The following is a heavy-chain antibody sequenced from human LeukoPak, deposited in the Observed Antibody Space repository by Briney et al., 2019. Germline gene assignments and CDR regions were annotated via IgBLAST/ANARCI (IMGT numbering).Heavy chain of an antibody. V-gene: IGHV3-74*01. J-gene: IGHJ2*01. D-gene: IGHD5-12*01. CDR1: GFSFSTYD. CDR3: ARGGLRNWYFDL. CDR2: LNSDGTNT. Sequence: GGSLRLSCAASGFSFSTYDMHWVRQAPGKGLVWVSRLNSDGTNTYHADSVKGRVTISRDNAKNTVYLEMNSLRAEDTAVYYCARGGLRNWYFDLWGRGTLVTVSS.